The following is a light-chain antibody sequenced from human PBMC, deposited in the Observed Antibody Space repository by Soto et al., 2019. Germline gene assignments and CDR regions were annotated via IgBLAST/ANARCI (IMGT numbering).Light chain of an antibody. J-gene: IGKJ1*01. V-gene: IGKV3D-11*03. CDR1: QYINTR. CDR3: HQRQSWPRT. CDR2: QTS. Sequence: EILLPQSPANRFSFAGDRVTLSCRASQYINTRLAWYQHRPGQAPRILIYQTSIRDAGIPARFSASGSWTDFTLTLSEVQPEDVELDYCHQRQSWPRTFGQGTKVEIK.